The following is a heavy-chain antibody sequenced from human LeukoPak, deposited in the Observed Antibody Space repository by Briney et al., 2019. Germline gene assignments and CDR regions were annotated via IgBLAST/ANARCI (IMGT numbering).Heavy chain of an antibody. D-gene: IGHD5-18*01. CDR2: ISYDGSNK. V-gene: IGHV3-30*04. CDR3: ARGWTAMVAGYFDY. CDR1: GFTFSSYA. Sequence: GGSLRLSCAASGFTFSSYAMHWVRQAPGEGLEWVAVISYDGSNKYYADSVKGRFTISRDNSKNTLYLQMNSLRAEDTAVYYCARGWTAMVAGYFDYWGQGTLVTVSS. J-gene: IGHJ4*02.